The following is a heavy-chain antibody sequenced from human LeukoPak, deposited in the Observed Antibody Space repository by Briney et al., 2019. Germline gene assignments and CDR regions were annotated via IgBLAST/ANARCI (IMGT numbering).Heavy chain of an antibody. D-gene: IGHD3-22*01. Sequence: PGRSLRLSCAASGFTFDDYAMHWVRQAPGKGLEWVSGISWNSGSIGYADSVKGRFTISRDNAKNSLYLQMNSLRAEDTAVYYCARDYSPYYYDSSGYFFFDYWGQGTLVTVSS. CDR3: ARDYSPYYYDSSGYFFFDY. CDR2: ISWNSGSI. J-gene: IGHJ4*02. CDR1: GFTFDDYA. V-gene: IGHV3-9*01.